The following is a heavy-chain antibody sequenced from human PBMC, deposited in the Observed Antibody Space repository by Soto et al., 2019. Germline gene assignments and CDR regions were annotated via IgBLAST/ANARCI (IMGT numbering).Heavy chain of an antibody. CDR3: AMSRDYDILTGYYPYYYGMDV. V-gene: IGHV5-51*01. CDR2: IYPGDSDT. D-gene: IGHD3-9*01. CDR1: GYSFTSYW. J-gene: IGHJ6*02. Sequence: GESLKISCKGSGYSFTSYWIAWVRQMPGKGLERMGIIYPGDSDTRYSPSFQGQVTISADKSISTAYLQWSSLKASDTAIYYCAMSRDYDILTGYYPYYYGMDVWGQGTTVTVSS.